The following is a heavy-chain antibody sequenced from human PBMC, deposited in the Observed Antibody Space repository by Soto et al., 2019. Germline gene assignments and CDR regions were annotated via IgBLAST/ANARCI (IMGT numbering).Heavy chain of an antibody. CDR1: GYTFTSYY. Sequence: ASVKVSCKASGYTFTSYYMHWVRQAPGQGLEWMGIINPSGGSTSYAQKFQGRVTMTRDTSTSTVYMELSSLRSEDTAVYYCAREWLGASDYYDSSGYDLALGSHYGMDVWGQGTTVTVSS. CDR3: AREWLGASDYYDSSGYDLALGSHYGMDV. J-gene: IGHJ6*02. V-gene: IGHV1-46*03. D-gene: IGHD3-22*01. CDR2: INPSGGST.